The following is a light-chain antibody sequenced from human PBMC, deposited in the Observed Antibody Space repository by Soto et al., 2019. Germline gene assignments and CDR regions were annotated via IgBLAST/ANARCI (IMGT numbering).Light chain of an antibody. Sequence: EIVMTQSPATLSVSPGERATLSCRASQSVTSNLAWYQHKPGQAPRLLIYGASTRATGIPDRFSGSGSGTEFTLTITRLEPEDFAVYYCQQYGSSLFTFGPGTKVDIK. J-gene: IGKJ3*01. CDR3: QQYGSSLFT. V-gene: IGKV3-15*01. CDR1: QSVTSN. CDR2: GAS.